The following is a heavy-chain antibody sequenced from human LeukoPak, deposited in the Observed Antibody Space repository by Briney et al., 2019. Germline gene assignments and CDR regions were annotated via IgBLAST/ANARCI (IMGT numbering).Heavy chain of an antibody. Sequence: SETLSLTCTVSGGSVSSGSYYWSWIRQPPGKGLEWIGYIFYSGSTNCNPSLKSRVTMSVDTSKNQFSLKLSSVTAADTAVYYCARDPIYGGKGLGPWGQGTLVTVSS. CDR1: GGSVSSGSYY. J-gene: IGHJ5*02. V-gene: IGHV4-61*01. CDR3: ARDPIYGGKGLGP. CDR2: IFYSGST. D-gene: IGHD4-23*01.